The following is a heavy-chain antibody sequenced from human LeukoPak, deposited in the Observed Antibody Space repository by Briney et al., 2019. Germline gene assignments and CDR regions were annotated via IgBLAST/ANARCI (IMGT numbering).Heavy chain of an antibody. CDR3: ASTRSSTWSFFDF. V-gene: IGHV4-39*01. D-gene: IGHD6-13*01. CDR2: TYYSGTT. Sequence: PSETLSLTCTVSGGSISSSSYYWGWIRQPPGKGLEWIGITYYSGTTYYDPSLKSRVTISVDTSKNQFSLKLSSVTATDSAVYFCASTRSSTWSFFDFWGQGTLVTVSS. CDR1: GGSISSSSYY. J-gene: IGHJ4*02.